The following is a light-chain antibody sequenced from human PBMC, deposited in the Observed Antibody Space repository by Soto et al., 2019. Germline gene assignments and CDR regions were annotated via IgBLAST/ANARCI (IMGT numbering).Light chain of an antibody. CDR2: LAS. J-gene: IGKJ1*01. CDR3: QQSYSTPPWT. CDR1: QSISSS. V-gene: IGKV1-39*01. Sequence: DLQMTQSPSSLSASVGDRVTITCRASQSISSSLNWYQKKPGKAPKLLIYLASSLQSGVPSRFXGSGSGTDFTLTISSLQPEDFATYYCQQSYSTPPWTFGQGTKVEIK.